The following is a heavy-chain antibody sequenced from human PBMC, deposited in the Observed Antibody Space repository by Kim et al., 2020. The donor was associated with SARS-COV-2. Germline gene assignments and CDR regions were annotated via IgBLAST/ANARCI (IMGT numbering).Heavy chain of an antibody. V-gene: IGHV3-23*01. CDR2: ITTSGGTT. CDR1: GFTFSSYA. J-gene: IGHJ4*02. Sequence: GGSLRLSCAASGFTFSSYAMNWVRQAPGKGLEWVSLITTSGGTTYYADSVKGRFTISRDNFKNTLYLQMNSLGAEDTAVYYCAKGPDFDYWGQGTLVTVSS. CDR3: AKGPDFDY.